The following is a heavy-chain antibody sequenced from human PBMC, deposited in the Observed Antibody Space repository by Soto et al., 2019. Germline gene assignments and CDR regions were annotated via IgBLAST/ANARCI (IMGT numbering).Heavy chain of an antibody. D-gene: IGHD3-22*01. CDR2: ISTNGIGT. Sequence: LRLSCSASGFAFSDFAMHWVRQAPGRGLEYVSAISTNGIGTYYADSVKGRFTISRDNSKNTLYLQMSSLRTEDTAVYYCARERGETYYYDSSGYRPDAFDIWGQGTMVTVSS. V-gene: IGHV3-64D*08. CDR3: ARERGETYYYDSSGYRPDAFDI. J-gene: IGHJ3*02. CDR1: GFAFSDFA.